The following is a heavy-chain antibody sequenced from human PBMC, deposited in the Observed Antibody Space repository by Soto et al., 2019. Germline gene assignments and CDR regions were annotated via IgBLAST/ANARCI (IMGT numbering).Heavy chain of an antibody. D-gene: IGHD2-2*01. J-gene: IGHJ5*02. Sequence: GGSLRLSCAASGLTFCYYYMAWIRQAPGRGLEWISFISGDGRSTRYADSVKGRFTISRDNAKNSLSLQMNSLRADDTAIYYCVRDSXRTVVVPAVEGDNWSDPWGQGTLVTVSS. CDR1: GLTFCYYY. CDR3: VRDSXRTVVVPAVEGDNWSDP. V-gene: IGHV3-11*06. CDR2: ISGDGRST.